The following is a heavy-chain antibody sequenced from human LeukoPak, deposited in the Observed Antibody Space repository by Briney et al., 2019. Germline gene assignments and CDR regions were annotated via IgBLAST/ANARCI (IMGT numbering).Heavy chain of an antibody. Sequence: GSLRLSCAASGFTFSSYAMSWVRQAPGKGLEWVSAISGSGGSTYYADSVKGRFTISRDNSKNTLYLQMNSLRAEDTAVYYCAKGPDYDFWSGYFDYWGQGILVTVSS. D-gene: IGHD3-3*01. CDR1: GFTFSSYA. CDR2: ISGSGGST. V-gene: IGHV3-23*01. CDR3: AKGPDYDFWSGYFDY. J-gene: IGHJ4*02.